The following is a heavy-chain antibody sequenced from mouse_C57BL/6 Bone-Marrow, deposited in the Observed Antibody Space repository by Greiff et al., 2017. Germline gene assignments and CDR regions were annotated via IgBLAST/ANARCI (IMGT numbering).Heavy chain of an antibody. J-gene: IGHJ2*01. Sequence: VQLQESGAELVRPGASVTLSCKASGYTFTDYEMHWVKQTPVHGLEWIGAIDPETGGPAYNQKFKGKAILTADKSASTAYMELRSLTAEDAAGYYGTRGGGSSMDYWGQGTTLTVSA. D-gene: IGHD1-1*01. CDR3: TRGGGSSMDY. CDR2: IDPETGGP. CDR1: GYTFTDYE. V-gene: IGHV1-15*01.